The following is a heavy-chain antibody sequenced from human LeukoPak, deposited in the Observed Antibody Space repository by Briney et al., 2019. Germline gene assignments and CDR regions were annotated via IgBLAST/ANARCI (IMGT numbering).Heavy chain of an antibody. CDR3: ARVTGYSSGWYVGY. CDR1: GGSISSSSYY. Sequence: PSETLSLTCTVSGGSISSSSYYWGWIRQPPGKGLEWIRSIYYSGSTYYNPSLKSRVTISVDTSKNQFSLKLSSVTAADTAVYYCARVTGYSSGWYVGYWGQGTLVTVSS. D-gene: IGHD6-19*01. CDR2: IYYSGST. V-gene: IGHV4-39*01. J-gene: IGHJ4*02.